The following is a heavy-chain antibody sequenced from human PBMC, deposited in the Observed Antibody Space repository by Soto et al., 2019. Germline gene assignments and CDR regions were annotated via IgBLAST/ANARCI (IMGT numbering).Heavy chain of an antibody. Sequence: QVQLQLWGAGLLKPSETLSLNCAVNGGSLSGYYWSWIHQPPGKGLQWIGEIKDGGRTNYSPSLKSGATISSDTSNNQFSLRLYSVTAADTGVYYCARGQEGVVATHWDQGTLVTVSS. CDR3: ARGQEGVVATH. CDR1: GGSLSGYY. CDR2: IKDGGRT. D-gene: IGHD5-12*01. J-gene: IGHJ4*02. V-gene: IGHV4-34*01.